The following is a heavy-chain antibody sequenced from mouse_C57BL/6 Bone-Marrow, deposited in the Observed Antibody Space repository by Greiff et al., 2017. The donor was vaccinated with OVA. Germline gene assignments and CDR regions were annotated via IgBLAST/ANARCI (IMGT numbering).Heavy chain of an antibody. Sequence: EVHLVESGGGLVKPGGSLKLSCAASGFTFSSYAMSWVRQTPEKRLEWVATISDGGSYTYYPDNVKGRFTISRDNAKNNLYLQMSHLKSEDTAMYYCARALYGNYQVDYWGQGTTLTVSS. CDR3: ARALYGNYQVDY. V-gene: IGHV5-4*01. CDR1: GFTFSSYA. CDR2: ISDGGSYT. D-gene: IGHD2-1*01. J-gene: IGHJ2*01.